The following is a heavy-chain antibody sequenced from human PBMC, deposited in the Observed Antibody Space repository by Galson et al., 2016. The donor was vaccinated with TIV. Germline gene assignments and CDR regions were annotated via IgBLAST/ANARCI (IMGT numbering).Heavy chain of an antibody. V-gene: IGHV3-30*04. D-gene: IGHD3-9*01. J-gene: IGHJ4*02. Sequence: SLRLSCAASGLTFSSSAVHWVRQAPGKGLEWLAIISYDGSHKNYGDSVKGRFTVSRDNSENTVYLQMNNLRSEDTAVYYCAIPASLGYFDWFPPDSWGQGTLLTVSS. CDR1: GLTFSSSA. CDR3: AIPASLGYFDWFPPDS. CDR2: ISYDGSHK.